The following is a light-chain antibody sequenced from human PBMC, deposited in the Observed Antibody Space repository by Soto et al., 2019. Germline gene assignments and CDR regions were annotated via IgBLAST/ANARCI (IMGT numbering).Light chain of an antibody. CDR1: QSVSSSY. CDR3: QQYGRALIT. CDR2: GAS. J-gene: IGKJ4*01. Sequence: EIVLTQSPGTLSLSPGERATLSCRASQSVSSSYLAWYQQKPGQAPRLLIYGASSRATGIPGRFSGSGSGTDFTLTISRLEPEDFAVYYCQQYGRALITFGGGTEVEIK. V-gene: IGKV3-20*01.